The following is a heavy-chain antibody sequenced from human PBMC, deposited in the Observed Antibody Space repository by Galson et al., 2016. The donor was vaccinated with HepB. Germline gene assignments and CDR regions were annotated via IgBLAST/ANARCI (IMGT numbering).Heavy chain of an antibody. V-gene: IGHV5-51*01. CDR2: IYPADSDT. J-gene: IGHJ6*02. CDR1: GYNFNTYW. CDR3: ASLDVVVTDNYYYAMDG. Sequence: QSGAEVKKPGESLKISCKASGYNFNTYWIAWVRQMPGKGLEFMGMIYPADSDTRYSPSFQGQVTISADKSISTAYLQWSSLKASDTAMYYCASLDVVVTDNYYYAMDGWGHGTTVTVS. D-gene: IGHD2-21*02.